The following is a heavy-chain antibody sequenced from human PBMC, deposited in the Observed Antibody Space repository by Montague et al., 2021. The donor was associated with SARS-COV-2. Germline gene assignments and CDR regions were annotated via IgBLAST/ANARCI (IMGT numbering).Heavy chain of an antibody. Sequence: SLRLSCAASGFTFSSYAMSWVRQAPGKGLEWVSAISGSGGSTYYADSVKGRFTISRDNSKSTLYLQMNSLRAEDTAVYYCANLWVIEEVTIFGVVTTHNWFDPWGQGTLVTVSS. CDR1: GFTFSSYA. CDR2: ISGSGGST. CDR3: ANLWVIEEVTIFGVVTTHNWFDP. V-gene: IGHV3-23*01. J-gene: IGHJ5*02. D-gene: IGHD3-3*01.